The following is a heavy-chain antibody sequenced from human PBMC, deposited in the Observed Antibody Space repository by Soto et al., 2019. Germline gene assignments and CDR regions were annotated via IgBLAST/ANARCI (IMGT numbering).Heavy chain of an antibody. D-gene: IGHD3-10*01. Sequence: SETLSLTCTVSGGSISSYYWSWIRQPPGKGLEWIGYIYYSGSTNYNPSLKSRVTISVDTSKNQFSLKLSSVTAADTAVYFCARASKVQLWFGENPVGWFDPWGQGTLVTVSS. CDR3: ARASKVQLWFGENPVGWFDP. J-gene: IGHJ5*02. V-gene: IGHV4-59*01. CDR2: IYYSGST. CDR1: GGSISSYY.